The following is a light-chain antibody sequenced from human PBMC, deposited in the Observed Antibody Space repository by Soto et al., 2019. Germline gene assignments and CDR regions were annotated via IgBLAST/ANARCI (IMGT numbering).Light chain of an antibody. Sequence: QSVLTQPASVSGSPGQSITISCPGTSSDVGGYNFVSWYQQHPGKAPKLMIYDVSNRPSGVSNRFSGSKSGNTASLTISGLQAEDEADYYCSSYTSSSPLFGGGTK. CDR3: SSYTSSSPL. CDR1: SSDVGGYNF. J-gene: IGLJ2*01. V-gene: IGLV2-14*01. CDR2: DVS.